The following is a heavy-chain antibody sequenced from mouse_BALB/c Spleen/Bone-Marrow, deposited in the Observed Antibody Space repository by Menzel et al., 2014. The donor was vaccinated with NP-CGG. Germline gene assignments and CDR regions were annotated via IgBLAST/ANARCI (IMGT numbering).Heavy chain of an antibody. CDR1: GYTFSSCW. CDR2: ILPGSGST. D-gene: IGHD2-10*01. Sequence: VHLVESGAELMKPGASMKISCKATGYTFSSCWIEWVKQRPGHGLEWIGEILPGSGSTNYNERFKGKATFTADTSSNTAYMQLSSLTSEDSAVYYCARAYYVNYDAMDYWGQGTSVTVSS. V-gene: IGHV1-9*01. J-gene: IGHJ4*01. CDR3: ARAYYVNYDAMDY.